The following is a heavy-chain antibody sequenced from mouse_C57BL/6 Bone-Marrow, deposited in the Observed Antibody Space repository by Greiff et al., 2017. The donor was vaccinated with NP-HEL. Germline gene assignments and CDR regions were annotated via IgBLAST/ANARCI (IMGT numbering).Heavy chain of an antibody. J-gene: IGHJ3*01. CDR3: ARKTYYSNSPWFAY. V-gene: IGHV5-2*01. CDR1: EYEFPSHD. CDR2: INSDGGST. D-gene: IGHD2-5*01. Sequence: EVQLVESGGGLVQPGESLKLSCESNEYEFPSHDMSWVRKTPEKRLELVAAINSDGGSTYYPDTMERRFIISRDNTKKTLYLQLSSLRSEDTALYDCARKTYYSNSPWFAYWGQGTLVTVSA.